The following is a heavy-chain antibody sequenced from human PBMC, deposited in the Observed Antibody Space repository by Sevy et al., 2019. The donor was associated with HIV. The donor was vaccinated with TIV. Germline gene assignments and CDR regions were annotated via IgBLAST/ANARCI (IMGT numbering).Heavy chain of an antibody. CDR2: INPNSGGT. D-gene: IGHD1-26*01. V-gene: IGHV1-2*02. J-gene: IGHJ3*02. CDR3: ARVKKWEPDAFDT. Sequence: ASVKVSCKASGYTFTGYYMHWVRQAPGQGLEWMGWINPNSGGTNYAQKFQGRVTMTRDTSISTAYMELSRLRSDDTAVYYCARVKKWEPDAFDTWGQGTMVTVSS. CDR1: GYTFTGYY.